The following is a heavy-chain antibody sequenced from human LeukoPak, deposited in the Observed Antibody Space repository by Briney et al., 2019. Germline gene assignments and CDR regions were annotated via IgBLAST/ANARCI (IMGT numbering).Heavy chain of an antibody. J-gene: IGHJ4*02. CDR1: GYIFTDYY. V-gene: IGHV1-2*06. CDR2: INPNSGDT. CDR3: ARVAYGNNATPFDH. D-gene: IGHD4-11*01. Sequence: ASVTVSCEASGYIFTDYYIHWVRQAPGQGPEWMGRINPNSGDTDSAQKFQGRVTMTRVTSITTVYMEMRRLTSDDTAVYYCARVAYGNNATPFDHWGQGTLVIVSS.